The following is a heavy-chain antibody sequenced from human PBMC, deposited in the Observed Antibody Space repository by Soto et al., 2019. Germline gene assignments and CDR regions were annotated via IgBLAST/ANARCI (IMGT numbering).Heavy chain of an antibody. CDR2: INPNSGGT. J-gene: IGHJ4*02. CDR3: ARDARGDEAPMDY. V-gene: IGHV1-2*04. Sequence: GASVKVSCKDSGYTLTGYYMHWVRQAPGQGLEWMGWINPNSGGTNYAQKFQGWVTMTRDTSISTAYMELSRLRSDDTAVYYCARDARGDEAPMDYWGQGTLVTVSS. D-gene: IGHD3-10*01. CDR1: GYTLTGYY.